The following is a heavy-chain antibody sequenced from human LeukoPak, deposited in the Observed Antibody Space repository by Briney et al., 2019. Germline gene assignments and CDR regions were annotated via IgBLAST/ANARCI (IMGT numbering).Heavy chain of an antibody. J-gene: IGHJ4*02. CDR3: ARAWYDILTGHFDY. V-gene: IGHV4-39*01. D-gene: IGHD3-9*01. CDR2: IYYSGST. CDR1: GGSISSSSYY. Sequence: SETLSLTCTVSGGSISSSSYYWGWIRQPPGKGLEWIGSIYYSGSTYYNPSLKSRVTMSVDTSKNQFSLKLSSVTAADTAVYYCARAWYDILTGHFDYWGQGTLVTVSS.